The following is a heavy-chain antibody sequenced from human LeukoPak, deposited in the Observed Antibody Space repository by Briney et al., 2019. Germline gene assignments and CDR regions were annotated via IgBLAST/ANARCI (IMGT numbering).Heavy chain of an antibody. V-gene: IGHV3-48*03. Sequence: GGSLRLSCAASGFTFSSYEMNWVRQAPGKGLEWVAYITSSGGNVYYADSVKGRFTISRDNAKNSLYLQMNSLRTEDTALYYCAKNPRGGVYDYFDYWGQGTLVTVSS. CDR1: GFTFSSYE. D-gene: IGHD3-16*01. CDR2: ITSSGGNV. CDR3: AKNPRGGVYDYFDY. J-gene: IGHJ4*02.